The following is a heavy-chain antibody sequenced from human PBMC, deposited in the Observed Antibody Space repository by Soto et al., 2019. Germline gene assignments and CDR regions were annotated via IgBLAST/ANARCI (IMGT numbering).Heavy chain of an antibody. V-gene: IGHV3-48*02. J-gene: IGHJ5*02. CDR1: GFTFSSYS. CDR2: ISSSSSSI. CDR3: AREYDILTGYYNVGWFDP. Sequence: EVQLVESGGGLVQPGGSLRLSCAASGFTFSSYSMNWVRQAPGKGLEWVSHISSSSSSIYYADSVRGRFTISRDKAKNSLYLQMNSLRDEDTAVYYCAREYDILTGYYNVGWFDPWGQGTLVTVSS. D-gene: IGHD3-9*01.